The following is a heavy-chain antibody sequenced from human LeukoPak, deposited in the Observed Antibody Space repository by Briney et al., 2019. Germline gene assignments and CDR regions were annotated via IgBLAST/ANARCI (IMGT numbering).Heavy chain of an antibody. J-gene: IGHJ5*02. CDR1: GGSISSGDYY. CDR3: ARGAYCSGGNCYDTRFDP. Sequence: PSETLSLTCTVSGGSISSGDYYWSWLRQPPGKGLEWIGYIYYSGSTYYNPSLKSRVTMSVDTSKNQFSLKLRSVTAADTAVYYCARGAYCSGGNCYDTRFDPWGQGTLVTVSS. V-gene: IGHV4-30-4*01. D-gene: IGHD2-15*01. CDR2: IYYSGST.